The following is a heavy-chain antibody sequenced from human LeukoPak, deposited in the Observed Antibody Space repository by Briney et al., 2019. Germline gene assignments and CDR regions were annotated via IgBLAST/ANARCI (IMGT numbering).Heavy chain of an antibody. CDR1: GFSFNSHS. Sequence: QPGGSLRLSCAASGFSFNSHSMSWVRQAPGRGLEWVSFISDDTYNIHYTDSVRGRFIVSRDNAQSSLYLQMNSLRGEDSAVYYCTRHTRASQYYFDYWGQGILVTVSS. CDR3: TRHTRASQYYFDY. D-gene: IGHD2-21*01. CDR2: ISDDTYNI. J-gene: IGHJ4*02. V-gene: IGHV3-48*01.